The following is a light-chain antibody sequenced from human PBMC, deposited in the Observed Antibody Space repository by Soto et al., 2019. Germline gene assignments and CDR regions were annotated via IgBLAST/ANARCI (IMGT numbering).Light chain of an antibody. CDR1: QSISSY. CDR3: QQSYRPPPLT. J-gene: IGKJ4*01. CDR2: AAS. V-gene: IGKV1-39*01. Sequence: DIQMTQSPSSLSASVGDRVTITCRASQSISSYLNWYQQKPGKAPKLLIYAASSLQSGVPSRFSGSGSGTDFTLTISSLQPEDFATYYCQQSYRPPPLTVGGGTTVEIK.